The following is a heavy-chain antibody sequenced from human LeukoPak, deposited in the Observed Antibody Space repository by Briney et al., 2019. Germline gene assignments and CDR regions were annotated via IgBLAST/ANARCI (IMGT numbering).Heavy chain of an antibody. V-gene: IGHV4-59*01. CDR2: IYYSGST. Sequence: PSETLSLTCTVSGGSISSYYWSWIRQPPGKGLEWIGYIYYSGSTNYNPSLKSRVTISLDTSKNQFSLKLSSVTAADTAVYYCARSESNLTAYYDYWGQGTLVTVSS. CDR1: GGSISSYY. J-gene: IGHJ4*02. D-gene: IGHD3-9*01. CDR3: ARSESNLTAYYDY.